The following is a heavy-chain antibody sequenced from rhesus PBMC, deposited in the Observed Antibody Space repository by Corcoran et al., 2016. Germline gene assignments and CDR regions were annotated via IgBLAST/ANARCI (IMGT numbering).Heavy chain of an antibody. V-gene: IGHV3S5*01. Sequence: EVKVVETGGGLVQPGGSLKLSCAASGFTFSNDGMSWVRQARGEGLEWVSTINSGGDGTYYADSVKGRFTISRDNSKNTLSLQMNSLKTEDAAVYYCAKHGDTYVWAFDYWGQGVLVTVSS. J-gene: IGHJ4*01. D-gene: IGHD1-38*01. CDR2: INSGGDGT. CDR1: GFTFSNDG. CDR3: AKHGDTYVWAFDY.